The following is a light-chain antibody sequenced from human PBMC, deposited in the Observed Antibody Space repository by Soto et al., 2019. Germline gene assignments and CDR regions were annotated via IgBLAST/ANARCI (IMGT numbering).Light chain of an antibody. V-gene: IGKV1-39*01. Sequence: DIQMTQSPSSLSASVGDRVTITCRASQSISSYLNWYQQKPGKAPKLLIYAASSLQSGVPSRFSGSGSDTDFTLTISSLQREDFATYYCQQSYSALSTFGQGTKVDI. CDR1: QSISSY. CDR2: AAS. J-gene: IGKJ1*01. CDR3: QQSYSALST.